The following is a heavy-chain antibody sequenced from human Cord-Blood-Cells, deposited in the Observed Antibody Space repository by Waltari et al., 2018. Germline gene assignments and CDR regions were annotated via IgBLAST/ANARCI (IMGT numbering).Heavy chain of an antibody. CDR2: INHSGST. D-gene: IGHD2-2*01. V-gene: IGHV4-34*01. CDR3: ARRDCSSTSCYWYFDL. CDR1: GGSFSGYY. Sequence: QVQLQQWGAGLLKPSETLSLTCAVYGGSFSGYYWRWIRQPPGKGLEWIGEINHSGSTNYNPSLKSRVTISVDTSKNQFSLKLSSVTAADTAVYYCARRDCSSTSCYWYFDLWGRGTLVTVSS. J-gene: IGHJ2*01.